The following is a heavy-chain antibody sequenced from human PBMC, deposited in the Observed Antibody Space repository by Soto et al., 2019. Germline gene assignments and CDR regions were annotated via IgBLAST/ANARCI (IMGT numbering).Heavy chain of an antibody. Sequence: EVQLLESGGGLVQPGGSLRLSCAAAGFTFSNYALTWVRQSPGKGLEWVSTFSGSGGSTYYADSVRGRFTISRDNSKNTLFLQVNSLRVEDTAIYYCARDWTGDTCPCLDVWGQGTTVYVSS. V-gene: IGHV3-23*01. CDR3: ARDWTGDTCPCLDV. J-gene: IGHJ6*02. CDR2: FSGSGGST. D-gene: IGHD3-3*01. CDR1: GFTFSNYA.